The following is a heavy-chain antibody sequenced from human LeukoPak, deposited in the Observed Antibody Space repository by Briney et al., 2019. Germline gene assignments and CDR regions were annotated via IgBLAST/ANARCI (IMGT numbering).Heavy chain of an antibody. CDR2: IYYSGST. CDR3: ASTYSGVSWYYFDY. J-gene: IGHJ4*02. Sequence: SETLSLTCTVSGGSISSGDYYWSWVRQSPGKGLEWIGYIYYSGSTYYNPSLKSRFTISLDTSKNQFSLKLSSVTAADTAVYYCASTYSGVSWYYFDYGGQGTQVTVSA. D-gene: IGHD1-26*01. CDR1: GGSISSGDYY. V-gene: IGHV4-30-4*08.